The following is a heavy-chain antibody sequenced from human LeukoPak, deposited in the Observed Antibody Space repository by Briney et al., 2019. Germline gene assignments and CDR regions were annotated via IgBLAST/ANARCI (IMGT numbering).Heavy chain of an antibody. D-gene: IGHD3-9*01. CDR1: GGSISSYY. CDR3: ARVSVLTGYQIDY. V-gene: IGHV4-59*01. J-gene: IGHJ4*02. Sequence: SETLSLTCTVSGGSISSYYWSWIRQPPGKGLEWFGYIYYSGSTNYNPSLKGRVTISVDTSKNQFSLKLSSVTAADTAVYYCARVSVLTGYQIDYWGQGTLVTVSS. CDR2: IYYSGST.